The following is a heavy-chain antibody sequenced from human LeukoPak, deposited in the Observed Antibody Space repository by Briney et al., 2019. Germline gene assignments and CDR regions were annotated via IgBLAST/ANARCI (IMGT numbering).Heavy chain of an antibody. CDR3: ARDYYGSGSYRGNTWFDP. D-gene: IGHD3-10*01. J-gene: IGHJ5*02. V-gene: IGHV1-2*02. CDR1: GYTFTGYY. Sequence: ASVKVSCKASGYTFTGYYMHWVRQAPGQGLEWMGWINPNSGGTSYAQKFQGRVTMTRDTSISTAYMELSRLRSDDTAVYYCARDYYGSGSYRGNTWFDPWGQGTLVTVSS. CDR2: INPNSGGT.